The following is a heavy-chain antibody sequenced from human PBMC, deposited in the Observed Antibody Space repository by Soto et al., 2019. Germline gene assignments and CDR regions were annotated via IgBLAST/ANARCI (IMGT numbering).Heavy chain of an antibody. V-gene: IGHV3-7*03. CDR3: ARDFDADSRTDFDY. Sequence: GGSLRLSCVASGFSDIDYWMTWVRQAPGKGLEWVANINKDGSETYYVESVKGRFTISRDNAKNSLFLQMNSLRAEDTALYFCARDFDADSRTDFDYWGQGTLVTVSS. D-gene: IGHD4-17*01. CDR2: INKDGSET. J-gene: IGHJ4*02. CDR1: GFSDIDYW.